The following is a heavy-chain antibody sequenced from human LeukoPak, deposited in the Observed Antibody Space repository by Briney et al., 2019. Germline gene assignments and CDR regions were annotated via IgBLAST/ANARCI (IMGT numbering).Heavy chain of an antibody. CDR2: IYYSGST. CDR1: GGSINSDNYY. J-gene: IGHJ4*02. V-gene: IGHV4-30-4*01. CDR3: ASEGASVTYYFDY. D-gene: IGHD4-11*01. Sequence: SETLSLTCTVSGGSINSDNYYWSWLRQPPGKGLEWIGYIYYSGSTHYNPSLKSRIIMSVDTSKNQFSLRLSSVTAADTAVYYCASEGASVTYYFDYWGQGTLVTVSS.